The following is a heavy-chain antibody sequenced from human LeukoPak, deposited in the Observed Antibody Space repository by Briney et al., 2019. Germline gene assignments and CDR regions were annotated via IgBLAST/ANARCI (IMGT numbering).Heavy chain of an antibody. D-gene: IGHD2-21*01. Sequence: PGGSLRLSCVVSGFTFSNNWMSWVRQAPGKGLEWVSAISGSGGSTYYADSVKGRFTISRDNSKNTLYLQMNSLRAEDTAVYYCDGGAFGHAPDLDYWGQGTLVTVSS. CDR1: GFTFSNNW. CDR3: DGGAFGHAPDLDY. CDR2: ISGSGGST. J-gene: IGHJ4*02. V-gene: IGHV3-23*01.